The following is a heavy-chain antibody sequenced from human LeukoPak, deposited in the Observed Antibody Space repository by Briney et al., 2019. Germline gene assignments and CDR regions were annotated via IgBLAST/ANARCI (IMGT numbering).Heavy chain of an antibody. V-gene: IGHV3-30-3*01. D-gene: IGHD3-10*01. CDR3: ARDPLGGITMVRGVPEGFYFDY. CDR1: GFTFSSNA. CDR2: TSYDGSNE. J-gene: IGHJ4*02. Sequence: GGSLRLSCAAPGFTFSSNAMHWVRQAPGKGLEWVAVTSYDGSNEYYADSVKGRFTISRDNSKNTLFLQMNSLRTEDTAIYYCARDPLGGITMVRGVPEGFYFDYWGQGTLVTVSS.